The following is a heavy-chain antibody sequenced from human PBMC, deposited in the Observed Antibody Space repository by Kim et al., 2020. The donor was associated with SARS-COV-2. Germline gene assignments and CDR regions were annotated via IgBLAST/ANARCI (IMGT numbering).Heavy chain of an antibody. V-gene: IGHV4-34*01. CDR2: INHSGST. Sequence: SETLSLTCAVYGGSFSGYYWSWIRQPPGKGLEWIGEINHSGSTNYNPSLKSRVTISVDTSKNQFSLKLSSVTAADTAGYYCARGRYSSSRHGPHNWFDHWGQGTLGTVSS. J-gene: IGHJ5*02. D-gene: IGHD6-13*01. CDR1: GGSFSGYY. CDR3: ARGRYSSSRHGPHNWFDH.